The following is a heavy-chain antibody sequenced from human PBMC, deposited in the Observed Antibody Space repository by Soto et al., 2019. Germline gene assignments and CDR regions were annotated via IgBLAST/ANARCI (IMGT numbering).Heavy chain of an antibody. V-gene: IGHV1-8*02. CDR2: MNPINGAT. J-gene: IGHJ6*02. Sequence: ASVKVSCKASGYDFTAYDINWVRQASGQGLEWMGWMNPINGATGFAQRFQGRVSMTRNTATDTAYLDLTGLRSDDTAVYYCGRGPSPRAPAGGTPYYFAMDVWGQGTTVTVSS. D-gene: IGHD6-13*01. CDR3: GRGPSPRAPAGGTPYYFAMDV. CDR1: GYDFTAYD.